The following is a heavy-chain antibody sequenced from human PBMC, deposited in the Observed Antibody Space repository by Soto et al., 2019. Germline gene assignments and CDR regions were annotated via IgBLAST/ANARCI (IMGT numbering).Heavy chain of an antibody. Sequence: SETLSLTCTVSGGSISSYYWSWIRQPPGKGLEWIGYIYYSGSTNYNPSLKSRVTISVDTSKNQFSLKLSSVTAADTAVYYCAGSGIAVDWFDPWGQGTLVTVSS. CDR1: GGSISSYY. J-gene: IGHJ5*02. CDR2: IYYSGST. D-gene: IGHD6-19*01. V-gene: IGHV4-59*01. CDR3: AGSGIAVDWFDP.